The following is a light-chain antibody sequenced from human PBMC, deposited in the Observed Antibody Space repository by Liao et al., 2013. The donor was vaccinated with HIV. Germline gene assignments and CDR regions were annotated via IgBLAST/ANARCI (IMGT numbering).Light chain of an antibody. CDR2: QDT. J-gene: IGLJ1*01. V-gene: IGLV3-1*01. Sequence: SYELTQAPSVSVSPGQTARITCSGDKLGDKYVSWYQQRPGRSPVLVIYQDTKRPPGIPERFSASNSGNTATLTISGTQAIDEADYYCQTWDRTTYVFGTGTKVTVL. CDR1: KLGDKY. CDR3: QTWDRTTYV.